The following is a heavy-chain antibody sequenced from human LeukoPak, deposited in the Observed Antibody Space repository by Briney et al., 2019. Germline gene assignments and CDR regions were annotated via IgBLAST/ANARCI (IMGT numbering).Heavy chain of an antibody. CDR3: ARGSYGSGPRYYYGMDV. D-gene: IGHD3-10*01. J-gene: IGHJ6*02. CDR1: GFTFSDHA. V-gene: IGHV3-23*01. CDR2: INGNGGGS. Sequence: PGGSLRLSCAASGFTFSDHAMSWVRQAPAKGLEWVSSINGNGGGSYYIDSVKGRFTISRDNSKDTLYLQMNSLRAEDTAVYYCARGSYGSGPRYYYGMDVWGQGTTVTVSS.